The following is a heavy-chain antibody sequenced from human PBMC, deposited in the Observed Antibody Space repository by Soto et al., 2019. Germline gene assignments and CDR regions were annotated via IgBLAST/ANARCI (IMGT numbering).Heavy chain of an antibody. J-gene: IGHJ4*02. CDR1: GGSFTSNNC. V-gene: IGHV4-4*02. CDR3: ASRDPGTSVDY. D-gene: IGHD1-7*01. Sequence: TLSLTCAVSGGSFTSNNCWTWVRQPPGEXLXWXXXIXRXGXTXXXXSLKSRVTISLDKSENQFSLTVTSLTAADTAVYYCASRDPGTSVDYWGQGTLVTVS. CDR2: IXRXGXT.